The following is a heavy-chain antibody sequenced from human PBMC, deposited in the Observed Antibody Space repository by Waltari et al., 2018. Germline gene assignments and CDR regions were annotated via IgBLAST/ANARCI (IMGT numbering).Heavy chain of an antibody. J-gene: IGHJ6*03. CDR1: GFTFSSYG. CDR2: IRYDVSNK. CDR3: ARVRHIVLEDYYYYMDV. V-gene: IGHV3-30*02. Sequence: QVQLVESGGGVVQPGGSLRLSCAASGFTFSSYGMHWVRQAPGKGLEWVAFIRYDVSNKYYADSVKGRFTISRDNSKNTLYLQMNSLRAEDTAVYYCARVRHIVLEDYYYYMDVWGKGTTVTISS. D-gene: IGHD2-8*01.